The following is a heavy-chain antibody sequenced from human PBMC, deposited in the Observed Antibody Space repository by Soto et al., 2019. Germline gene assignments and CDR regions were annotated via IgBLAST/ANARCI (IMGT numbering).Heavy chain of an antibody. CDR2: VFYTGST. V-gene: IGHV4-59*01. CDR3: ARSLTVTRFDQ. Sequence: QVHLQESGPGLVKPSETLSLFCNVSGGSMSNNYWTWIRQAPGKGLEWIGYVFYTGSTNYNPSFKSRVSISVDTSKKYFSLRLTSVTAADTAVYYCARSLTVTRFDQWGQGTRVTVS. CDR1: GGSMSNNY. D-gene: IGHD4-17*01. J-gene: IGHJ4*02.